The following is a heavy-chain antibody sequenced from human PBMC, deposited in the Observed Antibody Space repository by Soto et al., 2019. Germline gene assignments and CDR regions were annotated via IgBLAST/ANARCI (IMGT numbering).Heavy chain of an antibody. CDR2: INPSSGGT. CDR3: ARDFRTYSHGVDV. Sequence: QAQLVQSGTEVKKPGASVKVSCKASGYPFTGPYIYWVRQAPGQGLEWMGWINPSSGGTEFAEKFQGRVTVTRDTSIRTVFLELNSLTSDDTGVYFCARDFRTYSHGVDVWGQGTADTVSS. J-gene: IGHJ6*02. CDR1: GYPFTGPY. V-gene: IGHV1-2*02. D-gene: IGHD4-4*01.